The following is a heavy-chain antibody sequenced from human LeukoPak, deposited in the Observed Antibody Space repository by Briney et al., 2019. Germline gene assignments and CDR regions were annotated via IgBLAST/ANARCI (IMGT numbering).Heavy chain of an antibody. CDR3: TTDWPVLLWFGELPPIFDY. CDR2: IKSKTDGGTT. CDR1: GFIFSNYA. J-gene: IGHJ4*02. D-gene: IGHD3-10*01. V-gene: IGHV3-15*01. Sequence: PGGSLRLSCAASGFIFSNYAMSWVRQAPGKGLEWVGRIKSKTDGGTTDYAAPVKGRFTISRDDSKNTLYLQMNSLKTEDTAVYYCTTDWPVLLWFGELPPIFDYWGQGTLVTVSS.